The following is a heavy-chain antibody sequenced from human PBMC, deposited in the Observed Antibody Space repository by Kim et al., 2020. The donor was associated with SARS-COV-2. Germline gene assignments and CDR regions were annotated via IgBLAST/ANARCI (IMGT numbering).Heavy chain of an antibody. Sequence: SVKVSCKASGGTFSSYAISWVRQAPGQGLEWMGGIIPIFGTANYAQKFQGRVTITADESTSTAYMELSSLRSEDTAVYYCARGYCSSTSCYYYYGMDVWGQGTTVTVSS. V-gene: IGHV1-69*13. CDR3: ARGYCSSTSCYYYYGMDV. CDR2: IIPIFGTA. J-gene: IGHJ6*02. CDR1: GGTFSSYA. D-gene: IGHD2-2*01.